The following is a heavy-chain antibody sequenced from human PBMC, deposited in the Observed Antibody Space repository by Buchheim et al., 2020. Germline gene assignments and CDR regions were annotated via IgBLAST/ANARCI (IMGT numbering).Heavy chain of an antibody. J-gene: IGHJ4*02. V-gene: IGHV3-48*02. CDR3: ARAFEGAGKGLGY. CDR2: IESSGSTI. D-gene: IGHD6-13*01. CDR1: GFTFSTYS. Sequence: EVQLVESGGGLVQPGGSLRLSCAASGFTFSTYSMNWVRQAPGKGLEWVSSIESSGSTIYYADSVKGRITISRDNAKNTVYLQMNSLRDEDTAVYYCARAFEGAGKGLGYWGQGTL.